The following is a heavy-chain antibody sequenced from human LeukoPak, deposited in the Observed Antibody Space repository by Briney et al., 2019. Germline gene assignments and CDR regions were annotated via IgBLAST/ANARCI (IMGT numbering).Heavy chain of an antibody. D-gene: IGHD6-19*01. Sequence: PSETLSLTYALSGASVSMRGYCWGWIRQHPGKGLEWIGYIYYSGGTYSNPSLKSRVSISLDTSKNQISLKMRSVTAADTAVYYCARDGSVSNGLDHWGQGTLVTVSS. CDR3: ARDGSVSNGLDH. CDR1: GASVSMRGYC. CDR2: IYYSGGT. V-gene: IGHV4-31*11. J-gene: IGHJ4*02.